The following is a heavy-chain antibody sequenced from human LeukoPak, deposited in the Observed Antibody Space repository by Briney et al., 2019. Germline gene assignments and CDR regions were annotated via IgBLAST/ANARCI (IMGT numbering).Heavy chain of an antibody. D-gene: IGHD2-15*01. CDR2: ISGSGGST. V-gene: IGHV3-23*01. CDR3: AKGGSRCSGGSCYGSSDY. J-gene: IGHJ4*02. Sequence: GGSLRLSCAASGFTFSSYAMSWVRQAPGKGLEWVSAISGSGGSTYYADSVKGRFTISRDNSKNTLYLQMNSLRAEDTAVYYCAKGGSRCSGGSCYGSSDYWGQGTLVTVSS. CDR1: GFTFSSYA.